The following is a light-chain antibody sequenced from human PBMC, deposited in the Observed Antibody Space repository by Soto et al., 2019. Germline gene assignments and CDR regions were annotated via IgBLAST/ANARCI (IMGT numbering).Light chain of an antibody. CDR2: DTS. J-gene: IGKJ2*02. V-gene: IGKV3-15*01. Sequence: EIVMTQSPATLSVSPGERVTLSCRASQSVSRFLAWYQQRPGQAPRLLIYDTSTRATGVPARFSGSGSGTEFSLTTSSLQSEDVAVYYCQQYDNWPPCTFGQGNKLEVK. CDR1: QSVSRF. CDR3: QQYDNWPPCT.